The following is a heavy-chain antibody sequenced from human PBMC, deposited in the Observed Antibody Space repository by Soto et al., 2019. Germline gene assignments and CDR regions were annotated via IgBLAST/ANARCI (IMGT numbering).Heavy chain of an antibody. CDR2: INHSGST. J-gene: IGHJ3*02. CDR1: GGSFSGYY. D-gene: IGHD2-2*01. V-gene: IGHV4-34*01. Sequence: SETLSLTCAVYGGSFSGYYWSWIRQPPGKGLEWIGEINHSGSTNYNPSLKSRVTISVDTSKNQFSLKLSSVTAADTAVYYCAREGSTSFHDAFDIWGQGTMVTVSS. CDR3: AREGSTSFHDAFDI.